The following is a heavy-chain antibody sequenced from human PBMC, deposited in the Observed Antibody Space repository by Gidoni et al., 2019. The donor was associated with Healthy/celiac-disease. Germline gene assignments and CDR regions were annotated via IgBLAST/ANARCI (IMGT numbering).Heavy chain of an antibody. CDR1: GFTFSNSW. CDR3: MLFAIIAARPIVDY. V-gene: IGHV3-15*01. D-gene: IGHD6-6*01. Sequence: EVQLVESGGGLVKPGGSLRLSCSASGFTFSNSWMSWVRQAPGKGLEWVGRIKSKTDGGTTDYAAPVKGRFTISRDDSKNTLYLQMNSLKTEDTAVYYCMLFAIIAARPIVDYWGQGTLVTVSS. CDR2: IKSKTDGGTT. J-gene: IGHJ4*02.